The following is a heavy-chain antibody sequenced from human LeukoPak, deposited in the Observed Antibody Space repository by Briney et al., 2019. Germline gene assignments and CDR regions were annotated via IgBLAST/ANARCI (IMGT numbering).Heavy chain of an antibody. J-gene: IGHJ4*02. Sequence: GSLRLSCAASGFTFSAYEMTWIRQPAGKGLEYIGRIYTSGDTNSNPSLKSRVTMSVDTSNNQFSLKLRSVTAADTAVYYCARSISWYSYFDYWGQGTLVTVSS. CDR2: IYTSGDT. CDR3: ARSISWYSYFDY. CDR1: GFTFSAYE. D-gene: IGHD6-13*01. V-gene: IGHV4-4*07.